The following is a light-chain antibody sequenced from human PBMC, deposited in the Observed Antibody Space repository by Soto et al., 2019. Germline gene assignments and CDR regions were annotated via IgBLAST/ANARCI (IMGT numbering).Light chain of an antibody. J-gene: IGKJ4*01. CDR2: GTS. V-gene: IGKV3-20*01. Sequence: EIVLTQSPGTLSLSPGERATLSCRASQSISSSYLAWYQQKPGQAPRLLLYGTSSRATCIPDRFSGSGSGTDFTLTISRLEPEDFAVYSCQQYDSSPLTFGGGTRVEIK. CDR1: QSISSSY. CDR3: QQYDSSPLT.